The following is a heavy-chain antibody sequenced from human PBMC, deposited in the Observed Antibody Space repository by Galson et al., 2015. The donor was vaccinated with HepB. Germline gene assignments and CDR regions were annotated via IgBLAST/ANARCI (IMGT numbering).Heavy chain of an antibody. D-gene: IGHD6-19*01. J-gene: IGHJ4*02. CDR3: ARLDSGVDN. CDR2: IRSKVNSYAT. CDR1: GFTFSSSA. V-gene: IGHV3-73*01. Sequence: SLRLSCAASGFTFSSSAMHWVRQASGKGLEWVGHIRSKVNSYATAYAASVKGRFIISRDDSKNTAYLQMNSLKTEDTAVYYCARLDSGVDNWGQGTLVTVSS.